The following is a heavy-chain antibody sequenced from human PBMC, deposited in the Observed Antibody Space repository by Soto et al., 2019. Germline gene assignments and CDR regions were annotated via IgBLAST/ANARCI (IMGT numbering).Heavy chain of an antibody. CDR2: IKSKTDGGTT. Sequence: GGSLRVSCAAAGCPCSNAGRNWVRQAPGKGLEWVGRIKSKTDGGTTDYAAPVKGRFTISRDDSKNTLYLQMNSLKTEDTAVYYCTTNYDFSHWFDPWGQGTLVTVSS. CDR3: TTNYDFSHWFDP. D-gene: IGHD3-3*01. CDR1: GCPCSNAG. V-gene: IGHV3-15*07. J-gene: IGHJ5*02.